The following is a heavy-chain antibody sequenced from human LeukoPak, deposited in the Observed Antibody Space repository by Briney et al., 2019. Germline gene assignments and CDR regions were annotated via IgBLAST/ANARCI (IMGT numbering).Heavy chain of an antibody. CDR3: ARGLIAAAGTGYYYYHGLDV. Sequence: GGSLRLSCPASGFPFSRCHMSWVRQAPGKGLEWVAYIKQDGSERYYVDSVKGRFTIARDNAKNSLYLQMNSLRVEDTAVYYCARGLIAAAGTGYYYYHGLDVWGQGTTVTVSS. J-gene: IGHJ6*02. V-gene: IGHV3-7*04. CDR2: IKQDGSER. D-gene: IGHD6-13*01. CDR1: GFPFSRCH.